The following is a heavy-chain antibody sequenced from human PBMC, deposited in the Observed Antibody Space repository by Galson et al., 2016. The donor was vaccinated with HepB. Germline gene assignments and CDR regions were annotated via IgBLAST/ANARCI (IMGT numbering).Heavy chain of an antibody. CDR3: ARGNMAAAGVDFDF. D-gene: IGHD6-13*01. Sequence: SLRLSCAASGFTFSIYTMNWVRQAPGKGLEWVSSISSAGGYLYYADSVEGRFTISRDNAKKSLYLQMNSLRVEDTAVYYCARGNMAAAGVDFDFWGQGTLVTVSS. J-gene: IGHJ4*01. CDR1: GFTFSIYT. CDR2: ISSAGGYL. V-gene: IGHV3-21*01.